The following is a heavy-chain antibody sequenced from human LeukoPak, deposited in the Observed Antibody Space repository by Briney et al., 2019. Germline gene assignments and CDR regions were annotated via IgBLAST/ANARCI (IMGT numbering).Heavy chain of an antibody. J-gene: IGHJ4*02. Sequence: GGSLRLSCAASGFTFSSYGMHWVRQAPGKGLEWVAFIRYDGTHKYYADSVKARVMISRDNSKNMLYLQMNSLRAEDTAVYYCVKGGTSSWLEHWGQGTLATVSS. V-gene: IGHV3-30*02. CDR2: IRYDGTHK. CDR1: GFTFSSYG. CDR3: VKGGTSSWLEH. D-gene: IGHD6-13*01.